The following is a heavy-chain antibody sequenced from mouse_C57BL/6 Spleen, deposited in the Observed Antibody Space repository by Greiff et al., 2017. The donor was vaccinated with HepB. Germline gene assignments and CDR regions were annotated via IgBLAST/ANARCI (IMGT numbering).Heavy chain of an antibody. J-gene: IGHJ1*03. CDR2: ISYDGSN. Sequence: VQLKQSGPGLVKPSQSLSLTCSVTGYSITSGYYWNWIRQFPGNKLEWMGYISYDGSNNYNQSLKNRISITRDTSKNQFFLKLNSMTTEDTATYYCALYYYGNFDVWGTGTTVTVSS. D-gene: IGHD1-1*01. V-gene: IGHV3-6*01. CDR3: ALYYYGNFDV. CDR1: GYSITSGYY.